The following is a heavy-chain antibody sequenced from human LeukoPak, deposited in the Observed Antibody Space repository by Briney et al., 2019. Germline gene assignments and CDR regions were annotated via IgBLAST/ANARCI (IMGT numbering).Heavy chain of an antibody. V-gene: IGHV4-39*01. D-gene: IGHD3/OR15-3a*01. Sequence: TSETLSLTCTVSGVSISSSNSYWGWIRQPPGKGLEWIGSIYYNGNTYYNASLKSQVSISIDTSKNQFSLKVTSVTAADTAMYYCARQTGSGLFILPGGQGTLVTVSS. J-gene: IGHJ4*02. CDR2: IYYNGNT. CDR3: ARQTGSGLFILP. CDR1: GVSISSSNSY.